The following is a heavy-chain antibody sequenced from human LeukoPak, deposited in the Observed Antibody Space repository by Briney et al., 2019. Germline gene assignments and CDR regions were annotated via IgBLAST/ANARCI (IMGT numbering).Heavy chain of an antibody. CDR3: AREYYGSSGYYDY. CDR2: IKQDGGER. V-gene: IGHV3-7*03. J-gene: IGHJ4*02. Sequence: GGSLRLSCAASGFAFSKYWMSWVRQAPGKGLEWVANIKQDGGERYYVDSVKGRFTISRDNAKNSLFLQIISLKAEDTAVYYCAREYYGSSGYYDYWGQGTLVTVSS. D-gene: IGHD3-22*01. CDR1: GFAFSKYW.